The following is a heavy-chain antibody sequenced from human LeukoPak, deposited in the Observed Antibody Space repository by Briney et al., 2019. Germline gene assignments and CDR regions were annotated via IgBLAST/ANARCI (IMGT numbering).Heavy chain of an antibody. CDR3: ARDPRDIVVVVAATST. CDR2: INSDGSST. D-gene: IGHD2-15*01. V-gene: IGHV3-74*01. Sequence: GGSLRLSCAASGFTFGSYWMHWVRQSPGKGLVWVSRINSDGSSTSYADSVQGLFTISRENAKTTLYLHMNSLRAEATAVYYYARDPRDIVVVVAATSTGGQGTLVTVSS. CDR1: GFTFGSYW. J-gene: IGHJ4*02.